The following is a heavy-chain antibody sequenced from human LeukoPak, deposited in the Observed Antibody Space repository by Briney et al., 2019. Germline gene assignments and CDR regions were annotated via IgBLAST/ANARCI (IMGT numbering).Heavy chain of an antibody. CDR1: GFTFSSYW. J-gene: IGHJ4*02. CDR2: INQDGSEK. CDR3: ARGYSSSWYHFDY. V-gene: IGHV3-7*01. D-gene: IGHD6-13*01. Sequence: GGSLRLSCAASGFTFSSYWMSWVRQAPGKGLEWVANINQDGSEKYYVDSVKGRFTLSRDNAKNSLYLQMSSLRAEDTAVYYCARGYSSSWYHFDYWGQGTLVTVSS.